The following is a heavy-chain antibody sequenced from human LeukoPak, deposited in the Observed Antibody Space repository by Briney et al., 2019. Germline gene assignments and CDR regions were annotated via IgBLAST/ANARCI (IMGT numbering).Heavy chain of an antibody. D-gene: IGHD2-2*01. CDR1: GNYW. CDR3: VSFYETY. Sequence: GGSRRLSCAASGNYWMHWVRQAPGKGLVWVSHINSDGSWTSYADSVKGRFTISKDNAKNTVYLQMNNLRAEDTAVYCCVSFYETYWGRGTLVTVSS. J-gene: IGHJ4*02. V-gene: IGHV3-74*01. CDR2: INSDGSWT.